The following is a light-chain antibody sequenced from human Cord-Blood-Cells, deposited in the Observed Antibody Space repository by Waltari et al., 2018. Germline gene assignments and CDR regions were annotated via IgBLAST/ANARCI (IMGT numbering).Light chain of an antibody. V-gene: IGKV4-1*01. CDR3: QQYYSLLT. CDR2: WAS. J-gene: IGKJ3*01. CDR1: QSVLYSSNNKNY. Sequence: DIVMTHSPDSLAVSLGERATINCKSSQSVLYSSNNKNYLAWYQQKPGQPPKLLIYWASTRESGVPDRFSGSGSGTDFTLTISSLQAEDVAVYYCQQYYSLLTFGPGTKVDIK.